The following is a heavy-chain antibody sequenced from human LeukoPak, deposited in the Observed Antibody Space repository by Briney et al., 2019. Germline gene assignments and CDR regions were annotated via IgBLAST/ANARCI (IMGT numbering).Heavy chain of an antibody. V-gene: IGHV4-31*06. CDR3: AGGVLDSFRDY. CDR1: GVSISSISYY. CDR2: IYYSGST. Sequence: SETLSHTCTVSGVSISSISYYWSWIRQHPGKGLEWIGSIYYSGSTYYNPSPKSRFTISVDTSNNQFSRRQSSVSPSDTAVYTDAGGVLDSFRDYWGQGTLVTVSS. D-gene: IGHD3-16*01. J-gene: IGHJ4*02.